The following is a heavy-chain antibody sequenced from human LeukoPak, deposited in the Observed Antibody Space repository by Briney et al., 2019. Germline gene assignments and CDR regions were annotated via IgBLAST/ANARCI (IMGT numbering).Heavy chain of an antibody. J-gene: IGHJ4*02. D-gene: IGHD3-22*01. CDR3: AADSSGYCRYFDY. CDR1: GFTFSSYG. V-gene: IGHV3-33*01. Sequence: PGRSLRLSCAASGFTFSSYGMHWVRQAPGKGLEWVAVIWYDGSNKYYADSVKGRFTISRDNSKNPLYLQMNSLRAEDTAVYYCAADSSGYCRYFDYWGQGTLVTVSS. CDR2: IWYDGSNK.